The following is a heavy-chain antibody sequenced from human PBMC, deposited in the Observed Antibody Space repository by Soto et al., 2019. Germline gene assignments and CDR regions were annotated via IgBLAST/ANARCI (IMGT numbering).Heavy chain of an antibody. J-gene: IGHJ5*02. CDR3: ARGDILIGSRNWFDP. CDR2: INHIGIT. CDR1: GGSFINHY. V-gene: IGHV4-34*01. Sequence: QVQLQQWGAGLLKPSETLSLTCAVYGGSFINHYWSWIRQPPGKGLEWIGEINHIGITKYNPSLKSRVTLSVDTFKKQFSLKLSSVAAADTAVYYCARGDILIGSRNWFDPWGQVTLVTVSS. D-gene: IGHD3-9*01.